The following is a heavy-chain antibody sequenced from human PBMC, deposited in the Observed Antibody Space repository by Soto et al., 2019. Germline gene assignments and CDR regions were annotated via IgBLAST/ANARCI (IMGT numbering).Heavy chain of an antibody. J-gene: IGHJ6*02. CDR2: IMPIFRTP. CDR3: ARDNDRPQLGGNYYYILDV. V-gene: IGHV1-69*12. CDR1: GGTFRNSA. D-gene: IGHD1-1*01. Sequence: QVQLEQSGAEVKKPGSSVKVSCKASGGTFRNSAISWVRQAPGQGLEWMGGIMPIFRTPDYAHKFQGRVTMTADQSTSQAYMELSGLRSDDTAVYYCARDNDRPQLGGNYYYILDVWGHGTTVTVSS.